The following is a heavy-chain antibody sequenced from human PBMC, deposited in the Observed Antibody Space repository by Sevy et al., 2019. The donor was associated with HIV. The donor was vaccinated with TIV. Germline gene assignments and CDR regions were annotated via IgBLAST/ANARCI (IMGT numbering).Heavy chain of an antibody. D-gene: IGHD2-8*01. CDR1: GFTSSKYS. V-gene: IGHV3-23*01. J-gene: IGHJ4*02. CDR2: LSFGCGEI. Sequence: GGSLRLSCAASGFTSSKYSMSWVRQPPGKGLEWVSTLSFGCGEINYADSVKGRFTISRDISKSSVYLQMNNLRPEDTAVYYCAREGCTKPHDYWGQGTLVTVSS. CDR3: AREGCTKPHDY.